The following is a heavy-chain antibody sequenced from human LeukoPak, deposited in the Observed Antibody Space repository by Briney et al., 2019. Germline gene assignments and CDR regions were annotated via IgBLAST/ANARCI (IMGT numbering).Heavy chain of an antibody. CDR3: ARTDIVGVPAAAYFYY. CDR2: TYYRIMWYN. D-gene: IGHD2-2*01. V-gene: IGHV6-1*01. J-gene: IGHJ4*02. CDR1: GDRFYRHSDA. Sequence: SQTLSLTCAISGDRFYRHSDAWTSLRQSPSRGLEWQERTYYRIMWYNEYATSLKRRITINPDTSKKQFSLQRSCVTPEDTAVYYCARTDIVGVPAAAYFYYWGQGTLVTVSS.